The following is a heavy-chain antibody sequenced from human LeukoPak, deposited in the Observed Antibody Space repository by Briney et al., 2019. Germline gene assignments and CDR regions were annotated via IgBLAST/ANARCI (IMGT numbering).Heavy chain of an antibody. Sequence: ASVKVSCKASGYTFTSYAMHWVRQAPGQRLEWMGWINAGNGNTKYSQKFQGRVTITRDTSASTAYMELSSLRSEDTAVYYCARYSQGGGLRGAFDIWGRGTLVTVSS. CDR2: INAGNGNT. V-gene: IGHV1-3*01. CDR1: GYTFTSYA. CDR3: ARYSQGGGLRGAFDI. D-gene: IGHD3-16*01. J-gene: IGHJ4*02.